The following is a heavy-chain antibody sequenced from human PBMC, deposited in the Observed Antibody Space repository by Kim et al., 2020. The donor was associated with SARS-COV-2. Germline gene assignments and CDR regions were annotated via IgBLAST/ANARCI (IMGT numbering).Heavy chain of an antibody. V-gene: IGHV4-34*01. Sequence: SETLSLTCAVYGGSFSGYYWSWIRQPPGKGLEWIGEINHSGSTNYNPSLKSRVTISVDTSKNQFSLKLSSVTAADTAVYYCARVGYYDSSGYYPPGADWGQGTLVTVSS. CDR2: INHSGST. J-gene: IGHJ4*02. D-gene: IGHD3-22*01. CDR3: ARVGYYDSSGYYPPGAD. CDR1: GGSFSGYY.